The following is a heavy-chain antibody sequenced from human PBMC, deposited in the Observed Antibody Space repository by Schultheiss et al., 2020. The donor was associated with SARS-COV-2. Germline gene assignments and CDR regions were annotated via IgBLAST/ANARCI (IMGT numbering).Heavy chain of an antibody. CDR3: ANNAVAGALVMYFQQ. D-gene: IGHD6-19*01. CDR2: IKQDGNEI. J-gene: IGHJ1*01. CDR1: GFNLRNYW. V-gene: IGHV3-7*03. Sequence: GGSLRLSCAASGFNLRNYWMDWVRQAPGKGLEWVANIKQDGNEIQSVDSVKGRFTISRDNADNSLYLQMNSLRAEDTALYYCANNAVAGALVMYFQQWGQGTLVTVSS.